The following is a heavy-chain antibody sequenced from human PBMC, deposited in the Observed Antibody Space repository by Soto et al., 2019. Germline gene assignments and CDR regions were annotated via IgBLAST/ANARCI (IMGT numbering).Heavy chain of an antibody. D-gene: IGHD6-19*01. Sequence: QVQLQESGPGLVKPSGTLSLTCAVSGGSISSTNWWSWVRQPPGKGLEWIGEIYHSGSTNSNPSLKSRVTMSVDKSKNQFSLMLNSVTAADTAVYYCARGQWLAFDYWGQGTLVTVSS. J-gene: IGHJ4*02. CDR2: IYHSGST. CDR1: GGSISSTNW. CDR3: ARGQWLAFDY. V-gene: IGHV4-4*02.